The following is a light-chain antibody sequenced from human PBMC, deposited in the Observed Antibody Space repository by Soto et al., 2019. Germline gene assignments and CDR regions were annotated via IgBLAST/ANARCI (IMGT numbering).Light chain of an antibody. Sequence: DIQMTQSPSALSASVGDRVTITCRASQSVSNWLAWYRQKPGEAPKLLIYEASTLERGVPSRFSGSGSGTEFTLTISSLQPDDFATFYCQQYGTYSRTFGQGTKVEIK. J-gene: IGKJ1*01. CDR2: EAS. V-gene: IGKV1-5*03. CDR3: QQYGTYSRT. CDR1: QSVSNW.